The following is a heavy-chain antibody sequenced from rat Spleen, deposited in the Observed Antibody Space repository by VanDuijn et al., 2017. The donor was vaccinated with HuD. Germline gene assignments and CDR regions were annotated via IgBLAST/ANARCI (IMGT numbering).Heavy chain of an antibody. J-gene: IGHJ1*01. V-gene: IGHV5-29*01. CDR3: ARAGYLRDWYFDF. CDR1: GFIFNNYD. D-gene: IGHD2-2*01. CDR2: ISSDGRRN. Sequence: EVQLVESGGGLVQPGGSLQVSCAASGFIFNNYDMAWVRQTPTKGLEWVATISSDGRRNYYRDSVKGRFTISRDNAKSSLYLQMDSLRSEDTATYYCARAGYLRDWYFDFWGPGTMVTVSS.